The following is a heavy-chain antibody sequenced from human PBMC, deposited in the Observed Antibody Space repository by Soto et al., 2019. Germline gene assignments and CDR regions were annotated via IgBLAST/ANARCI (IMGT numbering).Heavy chain of an antibody. CDR3: ARLIPGVEAWFDP. J-gene: IGHJ5*02. CDR1: GYTFTNFG. V-gene: IGHV1-18*01. D-gene: IGHD2-2*01. CDR2: ISAYTDTP. Sequence: ASVKVSCKASGYTFTNFGVTWVRRAPGQGLEWVGWISAYTDTPNYAQKFQGRVTMTIDTSTSTAYMDLRSLTSDDTAVYYCARLIPGVEAWFDPWGPGTLVTVFS.